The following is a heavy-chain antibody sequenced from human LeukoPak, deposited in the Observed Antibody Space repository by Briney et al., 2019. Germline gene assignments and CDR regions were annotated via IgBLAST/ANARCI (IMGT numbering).Heavy chain of an antibody. V-gene: IGHV1-2*02. J-gene: IGHJ4*02. CDR2: INPDSGDT. CDR1: GYTFTDRY. D-gene: IGHD3-16*01. CDR3: ARENIIGGIIDGEDY. Sequence: GASVKVSCKASGYTFTDRYEHWVRQAPGQGVEWMGWINPDSGDTYYAQKFQGRITMTRDTSITTVYMELTRLRSDDTAVYYCARENIIGGIIDGEDYWGQGTLVTVSS.